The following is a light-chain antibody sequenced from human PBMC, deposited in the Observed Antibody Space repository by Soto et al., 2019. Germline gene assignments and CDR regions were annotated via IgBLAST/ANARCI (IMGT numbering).Light chain of an antibody. CDR2: GAT. CDR1: QSVSSSF. V-gene: IGKV3-20*01. J-gene: IGKJ5*01. CDR3: HQYDGSPIT. Sequence: EIVLTQSPGTLSLSPGERATLSCRASQSVSSSFLAWYQQKRGQARRLLIYGATSRATGIPDRLSGSGSGTDFTLTISRLESEDLAVYYCHQYDGSPITFGQGTRLEIK.